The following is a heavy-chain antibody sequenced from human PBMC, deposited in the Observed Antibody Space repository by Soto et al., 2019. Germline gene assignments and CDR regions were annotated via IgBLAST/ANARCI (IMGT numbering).Heavy chain of an antibody. CDR3: ARDSYCAGTRGMDV. V-gene: IGHV3-33*01. D-gene: IGHD3-10*01. Sequence: QVQLVESGGGVVQPGRSLRLSCAASGFTFRRYGMHWVRQAPGKGLEWVAVIWYDGTNKYYADSVKGRFTISRDNSKNTLYLQMNSLRVEDTAVYYCARDSYCAGTRGMDVWGQGTTVTVSS. CDR1: GFTFRRYG. J-gene: IGHJ6*02. CDR2: IWYDGTNK.